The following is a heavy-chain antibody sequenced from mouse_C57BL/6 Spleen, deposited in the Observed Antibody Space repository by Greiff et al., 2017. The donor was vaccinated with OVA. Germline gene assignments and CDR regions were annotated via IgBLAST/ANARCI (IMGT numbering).Heavy chain of an antibody. Sequence: QVQLQQSGAELVRPGASVTLSCKASGYTFTDYEMHWVKQTPVHGLEWIGAIDPATGGTAYNQKFKGKAILTADKSSSTAYMELRSRTSEDSAVYYCTRDEYDPWFAYWGKGTLVTVSA. V-gene: IGHV1-15*01. CDR1: GYTFTDYE. CDR3: TRDEYDPWFAY. D-gene: IGHD2-4*01. CDR2: IDPATGGT. J-gene: IGHJ3*01.